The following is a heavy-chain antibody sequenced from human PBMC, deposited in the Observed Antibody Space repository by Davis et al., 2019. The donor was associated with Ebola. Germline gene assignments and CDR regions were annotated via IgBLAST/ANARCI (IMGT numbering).Heavy chain of an antibody. V-gene: IGHV3-7*03. J-gene: IGHJ6*04. Sequence: GESLKISCGALGFTFRNYWMSWVRQAPGKGLEWVANIRQDGSDKYYVDSVKGRFTISRDNAKNSLYLQMNSLRAEDTAVYYCARSGLSFGVVKYHYGMDVWGKGTTVTVSS. CDR2: IRQDGSDK. CDR3: ARSGLSFGVVKYHYGMDV. D-gene: IGHD3-3*01. CDR1: GFTFRNYW.